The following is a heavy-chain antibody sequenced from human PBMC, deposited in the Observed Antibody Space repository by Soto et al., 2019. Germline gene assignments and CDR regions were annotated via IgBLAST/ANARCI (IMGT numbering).Heavy chain of an antibody. CDR2: ISSSGSTI. V-gene: IGHV3-48*03. J-gene: IGHJ4*02. CDR1: GFTFSSYE. D-gene: IGHD3-3*01. Sequence: QPGGSLRLSCAASGFTFSSYEMNWVRQAPGKGLEWVSYISSSGSTIYYADSVKGRFTISRDNAKNSLYLQMNSLRAEDTAVYYCARSSYYDFWSGYYPPDYWGQGTLVTVSS. CDR3: ARSSYYDFWSGYYPPDY.